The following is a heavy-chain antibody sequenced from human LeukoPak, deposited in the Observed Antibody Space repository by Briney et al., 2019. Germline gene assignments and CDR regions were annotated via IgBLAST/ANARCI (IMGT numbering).Heavy chain of an antibody. V-gene: IGHV4-30-2*01. CDR1: GGSISSGGYS. J-gene: IGHJ4*02. Sequence: TLSLTCAVSGGSISSGGYSWSWIRQPPGKGLECIGYIYHSGSTYYNPSLKSRVTISVDRSKNQFSLKLSSVTAADTAVYYCARANYYDSSGYSLHFDHWGQGTLVTVSS. CDR2: IYHSGST. D-gene: IGHD3-22*01. CDR3: ARANYYDSSGYSLHFDH.